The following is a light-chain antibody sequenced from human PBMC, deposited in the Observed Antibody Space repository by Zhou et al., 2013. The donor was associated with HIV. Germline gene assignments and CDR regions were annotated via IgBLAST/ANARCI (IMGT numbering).Light chain of an antibody. CDR1: NSNIGGHT. Sequence: QSVLTQPPSASGTPGQRITISCSGGNSNIGGHTVNWYQQFPGSAPKLLIYKNNQRPSGVPDRFSGSKSGTSASLAISGLQSEDEADYHCAAWDDSLNGYVFGTGTKVTV. CDR2: KNN. CDR3: AAWDDSLNGYV. V-gene: IGLV1-44*01. J-gene: IGLJ1*01.